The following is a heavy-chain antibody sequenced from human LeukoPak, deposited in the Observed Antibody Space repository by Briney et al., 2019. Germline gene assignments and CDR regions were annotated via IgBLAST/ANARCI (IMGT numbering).Heavy chain of an antibody. CDR2: ISAYNGNT. CDR3: ARFHPDLVYATYYFDY. V-gene: IGHV1-18*01. Sequence: ASVKVSCKASGYTFTIYGISWVRQAPGQGLEWMGWISAYNGNTNYAQKLQGRVTMTTDTSTSTAYMELRSLRSDDTAVYYCARFHPDLVYATYYFDYWGQGTLVTVSS. CDR1: GYTFTIYG. J-gene: IGHJ4*02. D-gene: IGHD2-8*01.